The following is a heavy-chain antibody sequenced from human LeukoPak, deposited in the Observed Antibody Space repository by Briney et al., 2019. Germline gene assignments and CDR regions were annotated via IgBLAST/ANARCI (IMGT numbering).Heavy chain of an antibody. V-gene: IGHV1-69*13. CDR3: ALGLYYYDSSGSYHYYYMDV. D-gene: IGHD3-22*01. CDR1: GGTFSSYA. CDR2: IIPIFGTA. Sequence: SVKVSRKASGGTFSSYAFSWVRQAPGQGLEWMGGIIPIFGTANYAQKFQGRVTITADESTTTAYMELSSLRSEDTAVYYCALGLYYYDSSGSYHYYYMDVWGKGTTVTISS. J-gene: IGHJ6*03.